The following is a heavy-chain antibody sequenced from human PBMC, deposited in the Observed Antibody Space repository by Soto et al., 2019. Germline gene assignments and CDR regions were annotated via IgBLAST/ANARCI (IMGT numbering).Heavy chain of an antibody. CDR1: GYTFTGYY. J-gene: IGHJ5*02. Sequence: ASVKVSCKASGYTFTGYYMHWVRQAPGQGLEWMGWINPNSGGTNYAQKFQGWVTMTRDTSISTAYMELSRLRSDDTAVYYCARDHLRGVGATSSAYNWFDPWGQGTLVTVSS. CDR2: INPNSGGT. D-gene: IGHD1-26*01. CDR3: ARDHLRGVGATSSAYNWFDP. V-gene: IGHV1-2*04.